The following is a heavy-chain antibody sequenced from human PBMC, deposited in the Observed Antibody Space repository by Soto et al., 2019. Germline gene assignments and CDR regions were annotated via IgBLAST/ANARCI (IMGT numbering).Heavy chain of an antibody. CDR3: GKDWGGGYCSGGSCRVDY. Sequence: QVQLVESGGGVVQPGRSLRLSCAASGFTFSSYGMHWVRQAPGKGLEWVAVISYDGSNKYYADSVKGRFTISRDNSKNTLYLQMNSVRGEETAVYYCGKDWGGGYCSGGSCRVDYWGQGTLVTVSS. CDR2: ISYDGSNK. CDR1: GFTFSSYG. D-gene: IGHD2-15*01. V-gene: IGHV3-30*18. J-gene: IGHJ4*02.